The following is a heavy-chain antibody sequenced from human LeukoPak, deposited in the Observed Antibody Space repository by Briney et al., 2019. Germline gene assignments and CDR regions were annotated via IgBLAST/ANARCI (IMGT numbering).Heavy chain of an antibody. CDR2: FTPSTSAT. V-gene: IGHV1-46*01. Sequence: ASVKVSCRASGYTFTSYHIHWVRQAPGQGLEWLGIFTPSTSATSFAQRFQGRVTMTRDTSTSTAYMELSSLRSEDTAMYYCAREPTSTGGFDFWGQGTLVTVSS. D-gene: IGHD3-16*01. CDR1: GYTFTSYH. CDR3: AREPTSTGGFDF. J-gene: IGHJ4*02.